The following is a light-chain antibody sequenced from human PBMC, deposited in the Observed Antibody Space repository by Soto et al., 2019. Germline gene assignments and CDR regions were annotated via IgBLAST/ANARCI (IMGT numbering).Light chain of an antibody. Sequence: EKVLTQSPVTLSVSLGERATLSCRASQSITTNLARYQQKPGQAPRLLIFGASNRATGIPARFSGSGSGTEFSLTISSLQSEDSAIYYCQQYNDWPPLTFGGGTKVEI. J-gene: IGKJ4*01. V-gene: IGKV3-15*01. CDR3: QQYNDWPPLT. CDR2: GAS. CDR1: QSITTN.